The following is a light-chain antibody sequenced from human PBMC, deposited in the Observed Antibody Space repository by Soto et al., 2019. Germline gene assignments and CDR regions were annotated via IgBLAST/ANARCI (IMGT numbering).Light chain of an antibody. J-gene: IGLJ1*01. Sequence: QSVLTQPASVSGSPGQSIAISCTGTSSDVGAYNYVSWYQQHPGKAPKLMIHEVSNRPSGVSDRFSGSKSGNTASLTISGLQADDVADYYCSSHKIYSTRVFGTGTKVTVL. CDR2: EVS. V-gene: IGLV2-14*01. CDR1: SSDVGAYNY. CDR3: SSHKIYSTRV.